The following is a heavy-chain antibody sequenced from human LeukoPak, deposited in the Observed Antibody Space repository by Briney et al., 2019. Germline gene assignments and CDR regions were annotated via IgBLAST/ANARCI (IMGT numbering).Heavy chain of an antibody. CDR2: INHSGST. D-gene: IGHD3-10*01. CDR1: GGSFSGYY. V-gene: IGHV4-34*01. J-gene: IGHJ6*03. Sequence: PSETLSLTCAVYGGSFSGYYWSWIRQPPGKGLEWIGEINHSGSTNYNPSLKSRVTISVDTSKNQFSLKLSSVTAADTAVYYCARGLRYYYGSGSPTRSAYYYYMDVWGKGTTVTVSS. CDR3: ARGLRYYYGSGSPTRSAYYYYMDV.